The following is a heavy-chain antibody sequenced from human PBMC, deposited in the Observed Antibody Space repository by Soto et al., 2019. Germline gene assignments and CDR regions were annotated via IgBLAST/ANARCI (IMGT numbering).Heavy chain of an antibody. CDR1: GYTFTSFD. Sequence: QVQLVQSGAEVKKPGASVKVSCKASGYTFTSFDIHWVRQAPGQGLEWMGWMNPNSGNTDYAQKFQGRVTMTRNTSIITASMELSSLRSEDTAVYYCARAPFTMFTYLDVWGKGTPVPVSS. D-gene: IGHD3-10*02. CDR3: ARAPFTMFTYLDV. J-gene: IGHJ6*03. CDR2: MNPNSGNT. V-gene: IGHV1-8*01.